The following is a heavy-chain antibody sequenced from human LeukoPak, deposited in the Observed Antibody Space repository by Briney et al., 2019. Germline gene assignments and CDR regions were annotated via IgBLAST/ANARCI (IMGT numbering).Heavy chain of an antibody. CDR2: IYYSGTT. D-gene: IGHD6-13*01. V-gene: IGHV4-59*08. J-gene: IGHJ4*02. CDR3: ARGRYSSTWLDY. Sequence: SETLSLTCSVSGGSISNYYWSWVRQPPGKALEWIGYIYYSGTTNYNPSLKSRVTMPVDTSKNQFSLKLSSVTAADTAVYYCARGRYSSTWLDYWGQGTLVTVSS. CDR1: GGSISNYY.